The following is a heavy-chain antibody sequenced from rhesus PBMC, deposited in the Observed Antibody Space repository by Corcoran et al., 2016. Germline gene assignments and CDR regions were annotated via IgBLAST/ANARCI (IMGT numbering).Heavy chain of an antibody. V-gene: IGHV4-122*02. D-gene: IGHD6-31*01. J-gene: IGHJ4*01. CDR2: ISYSGST. CDR3: AREAGGGLGY. Sequence: QLQLQESGPGLVKPSETLSLTCAVSGYSISSGYGWSWIRQPPGKGLEWIGYISYSGSTSYNPSLKSRVTLSRDTAKNQFSLKLSAVTAADTAVYYCAREAGGGLGYWGQGVLVTVSS. CDR1: GYSISSGYG.